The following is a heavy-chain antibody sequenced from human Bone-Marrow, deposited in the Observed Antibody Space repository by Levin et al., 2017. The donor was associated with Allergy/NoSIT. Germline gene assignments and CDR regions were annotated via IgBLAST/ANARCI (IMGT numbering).Heavy chain of an antibody. J-gene: IGHJ4*02. D-gene: IGHD3-16*01. Sequence: KSSETLSLTCAVYGGSFTGYYWSWIRQPPGKGLECIGEINHSGSTNYKPSLKSRVTISLDTSKNQFSLKLTSVTAADTAVYYCARVSRYGMIPFWGQGTLVTVSS. V-gene: IGHV4-34*01. CDR3: ARVSRYGMIPF. CDR1: GGSFTGYY. CDR2: INHSGST.